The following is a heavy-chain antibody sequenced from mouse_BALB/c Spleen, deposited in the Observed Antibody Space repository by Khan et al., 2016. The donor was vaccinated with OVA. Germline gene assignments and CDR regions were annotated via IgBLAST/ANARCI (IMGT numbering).Heavy chain of an antibody. Sequence: VQLQESGPGLVAPSQSLSITCTFSGFSLTSYGVSWVRQPQGKGLEWLGVIWGDGSPNYHSDLKSRLSISKDDSQSQVFLKLNSLQTDDTATYYCVSFYDGGSCDAMDYWGQGTSVTVSS. CDR1: GFSLTSYG. CDR2: IWGDGSP. D-gene: IGHD1-1*01. V-gene: IGHV2-3*01. CDR3: VSFYDGGSCDAMDY. J-gene: IGHJ4*01.